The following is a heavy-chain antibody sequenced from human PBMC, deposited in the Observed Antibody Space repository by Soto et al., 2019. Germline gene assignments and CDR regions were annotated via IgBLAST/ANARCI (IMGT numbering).Heavy chain of an antibody. CDR2: INWKSDI. CDR3: AISQGRGGRTTFIY. Sequence: GGSLRLSCAVSGFTFDDNAMHWVRQAPEKGLEWVSGINWKSDIGYADSVKGRFTISRDNAENSLYLQMNSLRAEDTALYYCAISQGRGGRTTFIYWGQGTQVTVSS. J-gene: IGHJ4*02. CDR1: GFTFDDNA. D-gene: IGHD3-16*01. V-gene: IGHV3-9*01.